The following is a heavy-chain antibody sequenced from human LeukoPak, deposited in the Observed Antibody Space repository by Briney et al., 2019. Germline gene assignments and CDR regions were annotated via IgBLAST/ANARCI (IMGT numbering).Heavy chain of an antibody. Sequence: GGSLRLSCAASGFTFSSYAMSWVRQAPGKGLDWVSAISGSGGSTYYADSVKGRFTISRDNSKNTLYLQMNSLRAEDTAVYYCAKEISSGYYLYYYYGMDVWGQGTTVTVSS. CDR1: GFTFSSYA. V-gene: IGHV3-23*01. J-gene: IGHJ6*02. CDR2: ISGSGGST. CDR3: AKEISSGYYLYYYYGMDV. D-gene: IGHD3-22*01.